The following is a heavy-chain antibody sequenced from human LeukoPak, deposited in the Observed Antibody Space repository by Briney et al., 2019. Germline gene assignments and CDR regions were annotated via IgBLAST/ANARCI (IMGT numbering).Heavy chain of an antibody. Sequence: PGGSLRLSCAASGFSFLSYWMTWVRRAPGKGLEWVADIKKDGSERYYVDSVKGRFTITRDNAKNSVYLQMDSLRAEDTAVYYCMWSDEADWGQGTLVTVSS. CDR1: GFSFLSYW. CDR2: IKKDGSER. V-gene: IGHV3-7*01. D-gene: IGHD3-3*01. CDR3: MWSDEAD. J-gene: IGHJ4*02.